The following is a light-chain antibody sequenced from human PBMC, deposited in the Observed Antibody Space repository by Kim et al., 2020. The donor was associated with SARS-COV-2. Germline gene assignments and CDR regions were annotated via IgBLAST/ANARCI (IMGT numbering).Light chain of an antibody. CDR2: ADN. Sequence: GKPVTISCTRGRGSIATDYVQGYQQRPGSPPATVIYADNERPSGVPDRFSGSSDASSNSASLTISGLKTEDEADYYCHSYDRDSHVFGTGTKVTVL. V-gene: IGLV6-57*01. J-gene: IGLJ1*01. CDR3: HSYDRDSHV. CDR1: RGSIATDY.